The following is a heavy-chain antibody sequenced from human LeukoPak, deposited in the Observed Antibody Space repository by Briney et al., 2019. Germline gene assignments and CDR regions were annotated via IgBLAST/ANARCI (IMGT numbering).Heavy chain of an antibody. CDR2: ISAYNGNT. CDR1: GYTFTSYG. V-gene: IGHV1-18*01. CDR3: ARDTSDYDFRSGYSAYYYYYGMDV. J-gene: IGHJ6*02. Sequence: GASVTVSCKASGYTFTSYGISWVRQAPGQGLEWMGWISAYNGNTNYAQKLQGRVTMTTDTSTSTAYMELRSLRSDDTAVYYCARDTSDYDFRSGYSAYYYYYGMDVWGQGTTVTVSS. D-gene: IGHD3-3*01.